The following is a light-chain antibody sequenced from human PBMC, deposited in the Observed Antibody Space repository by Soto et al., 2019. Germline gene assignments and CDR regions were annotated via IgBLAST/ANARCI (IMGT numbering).Light chain of an antibody. Sequence: EVVLTQSPGTLSLSPGERATLSCRASQTVTTNYFAWYQQRPGQVPRLLIYGTTSRATGIPDRFSGSGSGPDFTLTISRLDPEDFAVYYRQQSSNWPPQFTFGPGTKVDIK. CDR2: GTT. J-gene: IGKJ3*01. CDR1: QTVTTNY. V-gene: IGKV3D-20*02. CDR3: QQSSNWPPQFT.